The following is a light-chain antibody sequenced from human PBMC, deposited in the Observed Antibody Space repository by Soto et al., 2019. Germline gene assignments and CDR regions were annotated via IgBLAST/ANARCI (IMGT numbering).Light chain of an antibody. Sequence: QPVLTQPSSLSASPGASASLTCTLRSGINVDTYTIYWYQQKAGSPPQYLLRYKSDAHKQQGSGVPSRFSGSKDASANAGILLISGLQSEDEADYYCMIWHSDAYVFGTGTKLTVL. V-gene: IGLV5-45*02. J-gene: IGLJ1*01. CDR3: MIWHSDAYV. CDR2: YKSDAHK. CDR1: SGINVDTYT.